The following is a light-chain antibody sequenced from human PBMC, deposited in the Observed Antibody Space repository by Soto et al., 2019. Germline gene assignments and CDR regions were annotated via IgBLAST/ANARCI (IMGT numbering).Light chain of an antibody. CDR2: DAS. CDR1: QSVRNSL. J-gene: IGKJ1*01. CDR3: AEYDSIVQR. Sequence: VLTQTTSTLSLSPGERATLSCRASQSVRNSLLAWYQQKPGQPPRLLIYDASTRATATPERFSGSGSGTDFTLTISRLEPEDFIVYYCAEYDSIVQRFAQGTNVDIK. V-gene: IGKV3-20*01.